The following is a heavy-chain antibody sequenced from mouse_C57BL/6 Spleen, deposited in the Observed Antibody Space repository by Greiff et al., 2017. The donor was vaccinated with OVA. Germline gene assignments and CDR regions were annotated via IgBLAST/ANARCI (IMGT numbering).Heavy chain of an antibody. V-gene: IGHV1-69*01. J-gene: IGHJ2*01. CDR3: ARSYSNYLDY. D-gene: IGHD2-5*01. Sequence: QVQLQQPGAELVMPGASVKLSCKASGYTFTSYWMHWVKQRPGQGLEWIGEIDPSDSYTNYNQKFKGKSTLTVDKSSSTAYMQLSSLTSEDSAVYYCARSYSNYLDYWGQGTTLTVSS. CDR2: IDPSDSYT. CDR1: GYTFTSYW.